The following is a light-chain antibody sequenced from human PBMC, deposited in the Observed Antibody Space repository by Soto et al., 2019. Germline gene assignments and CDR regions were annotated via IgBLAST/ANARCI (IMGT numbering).Light chain of an antibody. Sequence: DLQMTQSPSSLSASVGDRVTITCRASQGIRNYLAWYQQKPGKVPKLLIYAASTLQSGVPSRFSGSRSGTDFTLTISSLQPEDVATYYCQKYNNAAHTFGGGTKVEI. CDR1: QGIRNY. V-gene: IGKV1-27*01. CDR2: AAS. CDR3: QKYNNAAHT. J-gene: IGKJ4*01.